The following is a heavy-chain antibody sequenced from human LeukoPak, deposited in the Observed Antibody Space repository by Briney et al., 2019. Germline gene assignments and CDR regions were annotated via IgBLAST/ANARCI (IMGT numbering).Heavy chain of an antibody. CDR1: GNTFSGYY. V-gene: IGHV1-2*02. J-gene: IGHJ3*02. D-gene: IGHD3-10*01. CDR3: ARNLWFGEYIDAFHI. Sequence: ASVRVSCEASGNTFSGYYMHWVRQAPGQGLEGMVCINPKGGGTNYAQNLQGRVTMTRDTSISTAYIELGRLRSDDTAVYYCARNLWFGEYIDAFHIWGKGPMVPVSS. CDR2: INPKGGGT.